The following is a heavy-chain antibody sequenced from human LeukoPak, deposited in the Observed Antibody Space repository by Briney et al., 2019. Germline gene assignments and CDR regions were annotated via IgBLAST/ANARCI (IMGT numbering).Heavy chain of an antibody. V-gene: IGHV4-59*01. CDR3: ARGIAAAGTGY. CDR1: GGSISSYY. D-gene: IGHD6-13*01. J-gene: IGHJ4*02. Sequence: SETLSLTCTVSGGSISSYYWSWIWQPPGKGLEWIGYIYYSGSTNYNPSLKSRVTISVDTSKNQFSLKLSSVTAADTAVYYCARGIAAAGTGYWGQGTLVTVSS. CDR2: IYYSGST.